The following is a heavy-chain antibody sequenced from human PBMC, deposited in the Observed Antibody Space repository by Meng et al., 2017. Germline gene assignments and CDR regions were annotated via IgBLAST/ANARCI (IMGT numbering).Heavy chain of an antibody. CDR1: GFTFSSYA. CDR3: ARDPDIVGATHFDY. J-gene: IGHJ4*02. V-gene: IGHV3-30*01. CDR2: ISYDGSNK. Sequence: QVRLVGSGGGVVQPGRSLRLSCPASGFTFSSYAMHWVRQAPGKGLEWVAVISYDGSNKYYADSVKGRFTISRDNSKNTLYLQMNSLRAEDTAVYYCARDPDIVGATHFDYWGQGTLVTVSS. D-gene: IGHD1-26*01.